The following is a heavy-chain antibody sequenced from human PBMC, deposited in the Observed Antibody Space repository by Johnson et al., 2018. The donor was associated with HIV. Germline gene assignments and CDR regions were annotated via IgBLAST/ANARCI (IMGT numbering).Heavy chain of an antibody. Sequence: VQLVESGGGLVQPGGSLRLSCAASGFTFSSHWMHWVRQAPGKGLVWVSRINSDGSSTSVADPAMGRFPITRDNAKNSLYLQMNSLRVEDTALYYCAKVSSSSTWAHDPFDVWGQGTMVTVSS. D-gene: IGHD6-6*01. V-gene: IGHV3-74*01. J-gene: IGHJ3*01. CDR3: AKVSSSSTWAHDPFDV. CDR2: INSDGSST. CDR1: GFTFSSHW.